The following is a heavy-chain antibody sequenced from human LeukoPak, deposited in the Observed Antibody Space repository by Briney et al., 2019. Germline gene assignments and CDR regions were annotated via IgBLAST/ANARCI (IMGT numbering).Heavy chain of an antibody. D-gene: IGHD3-10*02. V-gene: IGHV4-39*01. J-gene: IGHJ4*02. Sequence: SETLSLTCTVSGGSTSSYYWGWIRQLPGKGLEWIGSIYYSGSTYYNPSLKSRVTISVDTSKNQFSLKLSSVTAADTAVYYCARRPLFGEMDYWGQGTLVTVSS. CDR2: IYYSGST. CDR1: GGSTSSYY. CDR3: ARRPLFGEMDY.